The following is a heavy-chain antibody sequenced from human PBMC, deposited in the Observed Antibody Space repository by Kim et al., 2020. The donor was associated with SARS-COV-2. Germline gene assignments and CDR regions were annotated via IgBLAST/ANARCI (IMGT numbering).Heavy chain of an antibody. CDR1: GFTFSSYS. CDR2: ISSSSSYI. Sequence: GGSLRLSCAASGFTFSSYSMNWVRQAPGKGLEWVSSISSSSSYIYYADSVKGRFTISRDNAKNSLYLQMNSLRAEDTAVYYCAGGYPPAPYYYGMDVWGQGTTVTVSS. J-gene: IGHJ6*02. CDR3: AGGYPPAPYYYGMDV. V-gene: IGHV3-21*01. D-gene: IGHD1-20*01.